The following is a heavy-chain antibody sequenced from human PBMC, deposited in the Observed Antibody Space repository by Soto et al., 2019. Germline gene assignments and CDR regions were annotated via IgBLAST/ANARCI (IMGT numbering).Heavy chain of an antibody. CDR1: GGSISSSNW. CDR2: IYHSGST. J-gene: IGHJ4*02. D-gene: IGHD3-10*01. Sequence: QVQLQESGPGLVKPSGTLSLTCAVSGGSISSSNWWSWVRQPPGKGLEWIGKIYHSGSTNYNPSLKRRVTLSVDQPKNQFSLKLSSVTAADTAVYYCARVYMVRGTIIRYFDYWGQGTLVTVSS. CDR3: ARVYMVRGTIIRYFDY. V-gene: IGHV4-4*02.